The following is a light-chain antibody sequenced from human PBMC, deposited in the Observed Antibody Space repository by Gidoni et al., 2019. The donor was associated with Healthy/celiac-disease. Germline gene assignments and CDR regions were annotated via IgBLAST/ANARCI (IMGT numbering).Light chain of an antibody. V-gene: IGKV1-9*01. CDR2: TAS. CDR1: QGISSY. Sequence: IQLTQSPSSLSASVGDRVTITCRASQGISSYLAWYQQKPGKAPKLLIYTASTLQSGVPSRFSGSGSGTDFTLTNSSLQPEDFATYYCQQLNSYPPVTFGGGTKVEIK. CDR3: QQLNSYPPVT. J-gene: IGKJ4*01.